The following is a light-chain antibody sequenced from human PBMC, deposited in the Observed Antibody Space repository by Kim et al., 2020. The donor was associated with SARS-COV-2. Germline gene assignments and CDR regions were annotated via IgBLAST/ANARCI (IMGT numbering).Light chain of an antibody. Sequence: SASVGDRVTITCRASQGISSWLAWYQQKPGKAPKLLIYKASSLESVVPSRFSGSGSGTEFTLTISSLQPDDFATYYCQQYNSYPYTFGQGTKLEI. CDR1: QGISSW. CDR3: QQYNSYPYT. J-gene: IGKJ2*01. CDR2: KAS. V-gene: IGKV1-5*03.